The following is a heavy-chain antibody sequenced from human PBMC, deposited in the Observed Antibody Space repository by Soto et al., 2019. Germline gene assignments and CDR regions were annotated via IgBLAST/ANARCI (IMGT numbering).Heavy chain of an antibody. CDR1: GYRFSSYW. CDR2: IYPGDSDT. D-gene: IGHD1-7*01. CDR3: VRDGLTGTTDYYYGMDV. Sequence: GESLKISCQTSGYRFSSYWIGWVRQMPGKGLEWMGIIYPGDSDTRYSPSFQGQVTISADKSISTAYLQWSSLKASDTAMYYCVRDGLTGTTDYYYGMDVWGQGTTVTVSS. V-gene: IGHV5-51*01. J-gene: IGHJ6*02.